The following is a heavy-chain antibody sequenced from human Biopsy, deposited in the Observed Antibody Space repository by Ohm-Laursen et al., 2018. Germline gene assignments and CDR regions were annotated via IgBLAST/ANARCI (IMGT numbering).Heavy chain of an antibody. CDR1: GDAFLGYY. V-gene: IGHV1-2*02. Sequence: ASVKVSCKASGDAFLGYYLHWVRQAPGQGLEWMGSIYPNSGDTDSAQKFQGRVSMTRDTSVSTAYLELSSLRSDDTAIYYCARDLLEWSLPSWGQGTLVTVSS. CDR2: IYPNSGDT. CDR3: ARDLLEWSLPS. D-gene: IGHD3-3*01. J-gene: IGHJ4*02.